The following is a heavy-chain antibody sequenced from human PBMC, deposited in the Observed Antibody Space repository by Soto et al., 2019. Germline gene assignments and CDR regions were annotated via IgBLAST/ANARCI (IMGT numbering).Heavy chain of an antibody. CDR1: GGSISSGGCY. Sequence: TLSLTCTVSGGSISSGGCYWSWIRQHPGKCLEWIGYIYYSGSTYYNPSLKSRVTISVDTSKNQFSLKLSSVTAADMAVYYCAREGSYSAYNFAHGIQLWSFDFWGQGALVTVYS. D-gene: IGHD5-12*01. V-gene: IGHV4-31*03. CDR2: IYYSGST. J-gene: IGHJ4*02. CDR3: AREGSYSAYNFAHGIQLWSFDF.